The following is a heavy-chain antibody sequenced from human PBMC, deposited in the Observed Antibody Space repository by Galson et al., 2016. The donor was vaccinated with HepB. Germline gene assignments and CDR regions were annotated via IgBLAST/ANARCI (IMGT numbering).Heavy chain of an antibody. CDR2: ISRSGGTT. Sequence: SLRLSCAASGFTFSNSAMSWVRQAPGKGLEWVSAISRSGGTTYSADSVKGLFTISRDNSKNTLYLQLNSLGAEDTAVYYCSSLEYYDSSGYSYPFYYYGMDVGGQGTTGTVSS. CDR3: SSLEYYDSSGYSYPFYYYGMDV. D-gene: IGHD3-22*01. J-gene: IGHJ6*02. V-gene: IGHV3-23*01. CDR1: GFTFSNSA.